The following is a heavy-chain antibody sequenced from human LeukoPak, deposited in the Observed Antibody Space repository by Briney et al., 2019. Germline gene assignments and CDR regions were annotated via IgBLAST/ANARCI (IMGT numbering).Heavy chain of an antibody. V-gene: IGHV5-51*01. CDR3: ARLGVMVRGASDQITAFDI. J-gene: IGHJ3*02. CDR1: GYSFTSYW. D-gene: IGHD3-10*01. CDR2: IYPGDSDT. Sequence: PGESLKISCKGSGYSFTSYWIGWVRQMPGKGLEWMGIIYPGDSDTRYSPSFEGQVTISVDKSTTTAYLQWSSLKASDSAIYYCARLGVMVRGASDQITAFDIWGQGTLVTISS.